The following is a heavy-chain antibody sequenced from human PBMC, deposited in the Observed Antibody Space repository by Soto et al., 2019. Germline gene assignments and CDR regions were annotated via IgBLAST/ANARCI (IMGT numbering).Heavy chain of an antibody. CDR2: INAGNGNT. V-gene: IGHV1-3*01. J-gene: IGHJ4*02. CDR1: GYTFTSYA. CDR3: ARGFDYYDSSGSAHFDY. Sequence: ASVKVSCKASGYTFTSYAMHWVRQAPGQRLEWMGWINAGNGNTKYSQKFQGRVTITRDTSAGTAYMELSSLRSEDTAVYYCARGFDYYDSSGSAHFDYWGQGTLVTVS. D-gene: IGHD3-22*01.